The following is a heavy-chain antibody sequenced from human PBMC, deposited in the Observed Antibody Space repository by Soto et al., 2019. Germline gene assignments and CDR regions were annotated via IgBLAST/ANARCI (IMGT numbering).Heavy chain of an antibody. CDR1: VYTFTNNW. V-gene: IGHV5-51*01. D-gene: IGHD3-10*01. Sequence: VQLVQSGAEVKKPGESLQISCKGSVYTFTNNWIGWVRQMPGKGLEWMGIIHPENSNTRYGPSFQGQVTISADKSINTAYLQWSSLRASDTAVYYCARPGPLYYYAMDVWGQGTTVTVSS. J-gene: IGHJ6*02. CDR2: IHPENSNT. CDR3: ARPGPLYYYAMDV.